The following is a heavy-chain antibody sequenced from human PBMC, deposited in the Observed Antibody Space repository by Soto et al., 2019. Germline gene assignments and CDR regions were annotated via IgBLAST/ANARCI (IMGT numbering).Heavy chain of an antibody. J-gene: IGHJ6*02. D-gene: IGHD2-15*01. Sequence: SETLSLTCTVSGGSISSGDYYWSWIRQPPGKGLEWIGYIYYSGSTYYNPSLKSRVTISVDTSKNQFSLKLSSVTAADTAVYYCARASHIRLLVGYYYYGMDVWGQGTTVTVSS. CDR2: IYYSGST. V-gene: IGHV4-30-4*01. CDR3: ARASHIRLLVGYYYYGMDV. CDR1: GGSISSGDYY.